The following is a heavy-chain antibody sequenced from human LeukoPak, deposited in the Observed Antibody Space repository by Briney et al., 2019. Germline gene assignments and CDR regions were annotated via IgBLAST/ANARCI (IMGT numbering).Heavy chain of an antibody. CDR3: ARDNPTMITPSEY. V-gene: IGHV4-38-2*02. Sequence: PSETLSLTCAVSGYSISSGYYWAWIRQTPGKGLEWIGSIYHSGSTYYNPSLKSRVTISVDTSKNQFSLKLRSVTAADTAVYYCARDNPTMITPSEYWGQGTLVTVSP. CDR1: GYSISSGYY. CDR2: IYHSGST. J-gene: IGHJ4*02. D-gene: IGHD3-16*01.